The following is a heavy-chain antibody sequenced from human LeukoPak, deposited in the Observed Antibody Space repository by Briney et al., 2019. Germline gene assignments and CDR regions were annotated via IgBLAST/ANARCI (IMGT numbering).Heavy chain of an antibody. V-gene: IGHV1-2*02. J-gene: IGHJ4*02. D-gene: IGHD3-22*01. CDR3: AKDTYHYESSGYYVFDY. CDR2: INPNNGGT. CDR1: GYTFTGYY. Sequence: GASVKVSCKASGYTFTGYYIHWVRQAPGQGLEWMGWINPNNGGTNYAQKFQGRVIMTRDTSISTAYMEVSRLTSDDTAVYYCAKDTYHYESSGYYVFDYWGQGTLVTVSS.